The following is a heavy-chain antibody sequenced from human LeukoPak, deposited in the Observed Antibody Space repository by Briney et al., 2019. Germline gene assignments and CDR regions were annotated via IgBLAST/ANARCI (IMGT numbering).Heavy chain of an antibody. V-gene: IGHV3-53*01. D-gene: IGHD4-17*01. CDR1: GFTVSSNY. CDR2: IYSGGST. CDR3: ARDGYGDYGPFDY. J-gene: IGHJ4*02. Sequence: GGSLRLSCAASGFTVSSNYMSWVRQAPGKGLEWVSVIYSGGSTYYADSVKGRFTISRDNSKNTLCLQMNSLRAEDTAVYYCARDGYGDYGPFDYWGQGTLVTVSS.